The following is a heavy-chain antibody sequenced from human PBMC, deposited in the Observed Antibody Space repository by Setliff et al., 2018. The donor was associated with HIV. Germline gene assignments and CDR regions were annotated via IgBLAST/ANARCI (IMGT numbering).Heavy chain of an antibody. Sequence: AGGSLRLSCAASGFTFSSYIMNWVRQAPGKGLEWVASISSSGDSKYYVASVKGRFTIARDNAKNSLYLQMNNLRAEDTAVYYCARQFDGIVVHIKALDHWGQGALVTVSS. V-gene: IGHV3-21*06. D-gene: IGHD2-15*01. J-gene: IGHJ4*02. CDR1: GFTFSSYI. CDR2: ISSSGDSK. CDR3: ARQFDGIVVHIKALDH.